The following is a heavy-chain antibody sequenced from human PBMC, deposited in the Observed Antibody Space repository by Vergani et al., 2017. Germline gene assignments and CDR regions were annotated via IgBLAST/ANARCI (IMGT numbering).Heavy chain of an antibody. D-gene: IGHD3-16*01. Sequence: DVQLLQSGGDLVQPGGSLKLSCVASGFTFSTHAMSWVRQTPGKGLEWVSTIKNDGGKSHYADFVKGRFAISRDNSRNTLYLQMNSLRTDDTATYYCAKHFRGWGIDYWGQGTQVIVSS. CDR2: IKNDGGKS. J-gene: IGHJ4*02. CDR1: GFTFSTHA. V-gene: IGHV3-23*01. CDR3: AKHFRGWGIDY.